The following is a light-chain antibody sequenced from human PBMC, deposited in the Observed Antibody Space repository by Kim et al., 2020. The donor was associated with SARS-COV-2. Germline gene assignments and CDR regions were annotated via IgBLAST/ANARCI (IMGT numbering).Light chain of an antibody. CDR2: YDS. CDR3: QVWDSTSDPPWV. V-gene: IGLV3-21*02. J-gene: IGLJ3*02. CDR1: DIGSLP. Sequence: SYELTQPPSVSVAPGQTARITCGGNDIGSLPVHWYQQKPGQAPLLVISYDSDRPSGIPERFSGSNSGNTATLTISRVEAGDEADYFCQVWDSTSDPPWVFGGGTKVTVL.